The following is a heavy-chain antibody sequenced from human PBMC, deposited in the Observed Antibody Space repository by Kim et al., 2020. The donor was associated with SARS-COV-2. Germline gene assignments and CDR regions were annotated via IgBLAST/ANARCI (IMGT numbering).Heavy chain of an antibody. CDR1: GFTFSAYW. Sequence: GGSLRLSCTASGFTFSAYWMHWVRQAPGKWLVWVSRITDTGNVQSYADSVKGRFTSARDNAKNTLYLQMNRLRAEDTAVYYCARDGGVRDHDWRFDLWGRGTLVTVS. J-gene: IGHJ2*01. CDR2: ITDTGNVQ. D-gene: IGHD3-16*01. V-gene: IGHV3-74*01. CDR3: ARDGGVRDHDWRFDL.